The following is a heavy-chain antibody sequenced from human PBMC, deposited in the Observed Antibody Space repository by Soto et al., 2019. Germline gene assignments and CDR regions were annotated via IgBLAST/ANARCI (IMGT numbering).Heavy chain of an antibody. V-gene: IGHV4-31*03. CDR2: IYVTGAV. CDR1: GAALNSGNYY. D-gene: IGHD2-21*01. Sequence: SETLSLTCIVSGAALNSGNYYWSWIRQVPGKGLEWIGHIYVTGAVDYNPSLRDRITISQDTSERQFSLNLRLVTAADTAVYYCVRLRIATNKYKWFDPWGQGTLVTVYS. CDR3: VRLRIATNKYKWFDP. J-gene: IGHJ5*02.